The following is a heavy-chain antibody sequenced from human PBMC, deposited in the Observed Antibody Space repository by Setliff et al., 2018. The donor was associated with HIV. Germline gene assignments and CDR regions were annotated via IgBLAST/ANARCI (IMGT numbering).Heavy chain of an antibody. D-gene: IGHD3-10*01. J-gene: IGHJ5*01. CDR3: AKAGGDS. CDR2: IYPSDSDT. Sequence: GESLKISCRGFGYNFNNYWIDWVRQMPGKGLEWMGTIYPSDSDTKYNPSFQGHVSISADRSIGTTYLQWSSLRASDTAMYYCAKAGGDSWGQGTPVTVSS. CDR1: GYNFNNYW. V-gene: IGHV5-51*01.